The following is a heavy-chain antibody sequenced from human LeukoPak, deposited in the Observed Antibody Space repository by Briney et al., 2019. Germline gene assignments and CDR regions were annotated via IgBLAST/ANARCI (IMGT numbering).Heavy chain of an antibody. CDR3: ARVGLRVWGGTNFDY. Sequence: GASVTVSCKASGYTLTGYYMHWVRQAPGQGLEWMGWINPNSGGTNYAQKFQGRVTMTRDTSISTAYMELSRLRSDDTAVYYCARVGLRVWGGTNFDYWGQGTLVTVSS. D-gene: IGHD2-21*01. V-gene: IGHV1-2*02. CDR2: INPNSGGT. J-gene: IGHJ4*02. CDR1: GYTLTGYY.